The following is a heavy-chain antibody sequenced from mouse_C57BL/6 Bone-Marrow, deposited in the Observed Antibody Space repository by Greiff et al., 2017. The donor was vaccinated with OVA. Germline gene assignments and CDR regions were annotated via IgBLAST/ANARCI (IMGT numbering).Heavy chain of an antibody. CDR2: ISSGGSYT. CDR3: ARRGYYYGPNFDY. D-gene: IGHD1-1*01. V-gene: IGHV5-6*02. CDR1: GFTFSSYG. J-gene: IGHJ2*01. Sequence: DVHLVESGGDLVKPGGSLKLSCAASGFTFSSYGMSWVRQTPDKRLEWVATISSGGSYTYYPDSVKGRFTISSAHAKNTLYLQMSSLKSEDTAMYYCARRGYYYGPNFDYWGQGTTLTVSS.